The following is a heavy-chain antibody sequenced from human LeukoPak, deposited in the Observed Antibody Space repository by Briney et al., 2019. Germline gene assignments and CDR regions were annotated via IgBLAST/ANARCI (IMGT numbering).Heavy chain of an antibody. D-gene: IGHD6-13*01. CDR3: ARDVSGAAAGTTPHFDY. CDR2: IYSGGNT. Sequence: GGSLRLSCAASGFTVTDNYMNWVRQSSGKGLEWVSVIYSGGNTYYADSVKGRFTISRDNVKNSLYLQMNSLRAEDTAVYYCARDVSGAAAGTTPHFDYWGQGTLVTVSS. J-gene: IGHJ4*02. CDR1: GFTVTDNY. V-gene: IGHV3-53*01.